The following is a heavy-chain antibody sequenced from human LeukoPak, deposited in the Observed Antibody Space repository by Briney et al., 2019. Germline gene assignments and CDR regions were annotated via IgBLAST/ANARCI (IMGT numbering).Heavy chain of an antibody. D-gene: IGHD3-16*02. CDR2: ISAYNGNT. Sequence: GASVKVSCKASGYTFTSYGISWVRQAPGQGLEWMGWISAYNGNTNYAQKLQGRVTMTTNTSTSTAYMELRSLRSDDTAVYYCARDSRYYDYVWGSYRLYYFDYWGQGTLVTVSS. V-gene: IGHV1-18*01. CDR1: GYTFTSYG. J-gene: IGHJ4*02. CDR3: ARDSRYYDYVWGSYRLYYFDY.